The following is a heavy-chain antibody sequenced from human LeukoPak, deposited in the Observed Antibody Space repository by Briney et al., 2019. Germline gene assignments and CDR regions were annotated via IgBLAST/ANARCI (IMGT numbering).Heavy chain of an antibody. D-gene: IGHD4-11*01. V-gene: IGHV2-5*02. CDR2: IYWDDDK. CDR1: GLSLSTSGVG. Sequence: CGPTLVNPTHTLTQTCTFSGLSLSTSGVGVGWVRQPQLKALEWLTLIYWDDDKRYNSYLKSQLTITKDTHKNQVVLTVTNVDPVHTGTYFCIHRRIYSPFDYWGQGALVTVSS. J-gene: IGHJ4*02. CDR3: IHRRIYSPFDY.